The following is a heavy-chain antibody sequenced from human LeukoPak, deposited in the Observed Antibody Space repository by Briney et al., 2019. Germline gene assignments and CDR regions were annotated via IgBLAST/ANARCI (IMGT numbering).Heavy chain of an antibody. CDR2: IYPGDSDT. D-gene: IGHD3-10*01. J-gene: IGHJ3*02. Sequence: PGESLKISCKGFGYSFTSYWIGWVRQMPGKGLEWMGIIYPGDSDTRYSPSFQGQVTISADKSISTAYLQWSSLKASDTAMYYCARRWYYGSGSSGAFDIWGQGTMVTVSS. CDR1: GYSFTSYW. V-gene: IGHV5-51*01. CDR3: ARRWYYGSGSSGAFDI.